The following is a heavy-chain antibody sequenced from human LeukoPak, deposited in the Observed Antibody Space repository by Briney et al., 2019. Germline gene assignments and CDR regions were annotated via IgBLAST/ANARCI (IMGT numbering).Heavy chain of an antibody. CDR2: ISYDGSNK. CDR1: GFTFSSYG. Sequence: GRSLRLSCAASGFTFSSYGMHWVRQAPGKGLEWVAVISYDGSNKYYADSVKGRFTISRDNSKNTLYLQMNSLRAEDTAVYYCARDRFVVVPAAMPDYWGQGTLVTVSS. J-gene: IGHJ4*02. V-gene: IGHV3-30*19. CDR3: ARDRFVVVPAAMPDY. D-gene: IGHD2-2*01.